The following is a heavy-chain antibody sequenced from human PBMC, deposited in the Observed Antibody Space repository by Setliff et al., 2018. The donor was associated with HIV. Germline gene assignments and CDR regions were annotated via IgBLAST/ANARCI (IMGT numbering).Heavy chain of an antibody. Sequence: ASVKVSCKASGGTFSSYVISWVRQAPGQGPEWMGGIIPMYGVANYAQKFQGRVTITTDESTSTAYMELSSLRSEDTAVYYCALPYCGGGNCWSSASLPPAGWFDPWGQGTLVTVSS. CDR1: GGTFSSYV. CDR2: IIPMYGVA. V-gene: IGHV1-69*05. D-gene: IGHD2-15*01. J-gene: IGHJ5*02. CDR3: ALPYCGGGNCWSSASLPPAGWFDP.